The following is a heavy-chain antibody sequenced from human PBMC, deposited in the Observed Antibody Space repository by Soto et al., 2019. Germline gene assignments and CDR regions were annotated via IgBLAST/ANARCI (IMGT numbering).Heavy chain of an antibody. CDR2: ISSSSSTI. V-gene: IGHV3-48*01. CDR3: ARDSRLLWFGADYLRPYYFDY. D-gene: IGHD3-10*01. J-gene: IGHJ4*02. Sequence: EVQLVESGGGLVQPGGSLRLSCAASGFTFSSYSMNWVRQAPGKGLEWVSYISSSSSTIYYADSVKGRFTISRDNAKNSLYLQMNRLRAEDTAVYYCARDSRLLWFGADYLRPYYFDYWGQGTLVTVSS. CDR1: GFTFSSYS.